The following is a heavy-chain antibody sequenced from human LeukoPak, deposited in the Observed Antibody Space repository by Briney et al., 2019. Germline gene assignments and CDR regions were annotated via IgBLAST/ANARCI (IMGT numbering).Heavy chain of an antibody. CDR1: GYTFSSYG. D-gene: IGHD3-22*01. Sequence: GASVKVSCKASGYTFSSYGLSWVRQAPGQGFEWMGWISAYNGNTKYVQKFQGRVTMTTDTSTSTAYMELRSLRSDDTAVYYCVRDYDISGPQKNFFDYWGQGTLVTVSS. J-gene: IGHJ4*02. CDR2: ISAYNGNT. CDR3: VRDYDISGPQKNFFDY. V-gene: IGHV1-18*01.